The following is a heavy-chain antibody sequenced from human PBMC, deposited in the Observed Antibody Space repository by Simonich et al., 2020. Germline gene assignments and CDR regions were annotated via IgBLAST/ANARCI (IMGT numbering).Heavy chain of an antibody. CDR2: IIAYNGNT. Sequence: QVQLVQSGAEVKKPGASVKVSCKASGYTFTSYGISWVRQAPGQGLEGMGWIIAYNGNTNYAQKLQGRVTMTTDTTTSTAYMELRSLRSDDTAVYYCARASRGTWWYYYFDYWGQGTLVTVSS. D-gene: IGHD2-15*01. CDR1: GYTFTSYG. CDR3: ARASRGTWWYYYFDY. J-gene: IGHJ4*02. V-gene: IGHV1-18*01.